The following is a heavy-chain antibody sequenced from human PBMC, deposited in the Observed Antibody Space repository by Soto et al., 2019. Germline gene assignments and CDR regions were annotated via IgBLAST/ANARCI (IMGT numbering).Heavy chain of an antibody. CDR3: ARDPIAAAGTRGWLDP. V-gene: IGHV4-31*03. CDR2: IYYSGST. J-gene: IGHJ5*02. CDR1: GGSISSGGYY. Sequence: SETLSLTCTVSGGSISSGGYYWSWIRQHPGKGLEWIGYIYYSGSTYYNPSLKSRVTISVDTSKNQFSLKLSSVTAADTAVYYCARDPIAAAGTRGWLDPWGQGTLVTVSS. D-gene: IGHD6-13*01.